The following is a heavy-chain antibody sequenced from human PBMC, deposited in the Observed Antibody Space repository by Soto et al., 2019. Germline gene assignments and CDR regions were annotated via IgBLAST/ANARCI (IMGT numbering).Heavy chain of an antibody. D-gene: IGHD3-9*01. CDR2: IWYDGSNK. V-gene: IGHV3-33*01. J-gene: IGHJ6*02. CDR3: ARETDYDILTGPSRGGDDYYYYGMDV. Sequence: QVQLVESGGGVVQPGRSLRLSCAASGFTFSSYGMHWVRQAPGKGLEWVAVIWYDGSNKYYADSVKGRFTISRDNSKNTLYLQMNSLRAEDTAVYYCARETDYDILTGPSRGGDDYYYYGMDVWGQGTTVTVSS. CDR1: GFTFSSYG.